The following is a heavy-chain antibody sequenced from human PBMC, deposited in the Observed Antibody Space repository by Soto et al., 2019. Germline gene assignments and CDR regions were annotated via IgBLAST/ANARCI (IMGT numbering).Heavy chain of an antibody. V-gene: IGHV3-33*01. D-gene: IGHD3-3*01. J-gene: IGHJ4*02. CDR2: IWPDGGNK. CDR1: GFTFSSYG. Sequence: QVQLVESGGGVVQPGRSLRLSCAASGFTFSSYGMHWVRQAPGKGLEWVAFIWPDGGNKFYAEYVKGRFTISRDNSKKTLYLQVTSLSAEDTAMYYCARDGDVNTGFGKDYWGQGTLVTVSS. CDR3: ARDGDVNTGFGKDY.